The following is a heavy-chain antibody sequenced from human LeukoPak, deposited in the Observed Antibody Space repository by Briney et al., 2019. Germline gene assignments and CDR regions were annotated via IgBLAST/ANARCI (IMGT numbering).Heavy chain of an antibody. D-gene: IGHD5-12*01. CDR3: AGRMVARYYYYGMDV. Sequence: GGSLRLSCAASGFTFSSYAMSWVRQAAGRGLEWVSAISGSGGSTYYADSVRGRFTISRDNSKNTLYLQMNSLRAEDTAVYYCAGRMVARYYYYGMDVWGQGTTVTVSS. V-gene: IGHV3-23*01. CDR1: GFTFSSYA. J-gene: IGHJ6*02. CDR2: ISGSGGST.